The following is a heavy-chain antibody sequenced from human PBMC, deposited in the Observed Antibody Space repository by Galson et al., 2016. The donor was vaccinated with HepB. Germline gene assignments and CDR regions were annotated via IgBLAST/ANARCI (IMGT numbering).Heavy chain of an antibody. CDR2: IDWDDDK. V-gene: IGHV2-70*01. CDR3: ARISLNTSGYHGAFDI. J-gene: IGHJ3*02. Sequence: PALVKPTQTLTLTCTFSGFSLGTSGMCVSWIRQPPGKALEWLALIDWDDDKYYSTSLKTRLTISKDTSKNQVVLTMTNMAPVDAATYYCARISLNTSGYHGAFDIWVQRTMVTVSS. D-gene: IGHD3-22*01. CDR1: GFSLGTSGMC.